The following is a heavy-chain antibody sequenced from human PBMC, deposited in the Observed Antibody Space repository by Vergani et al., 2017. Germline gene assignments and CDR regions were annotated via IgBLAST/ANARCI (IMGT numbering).Heavy chain of an antibody. CDR1: GFTVSSNY. CDR3: AKAGGGFDY. J-gene: IGHJ4*02. Sequence: EVQLVETGGGLIQPGGSLRLSCAASGFTVSSNYMSWVRQAPGKGLEWVSVISGSGGSTYYADSVKGRFTISRDNSKNTLYLQMNSLRAEDTAVYYCAKAGGGFDYWGQGTLVTVSS. D-gene: IGHD3-16*01. CDR2: ISGSGGST. V-gene: IGHV3-53*02.